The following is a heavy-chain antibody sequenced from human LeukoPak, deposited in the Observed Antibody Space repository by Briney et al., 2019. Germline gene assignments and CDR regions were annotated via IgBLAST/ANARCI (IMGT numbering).Heavy chain of an antibody. CDR1: GYTFTSYG. D-gene: IGHD3-10*01. CDR2: ITAYNDNT. CDR3: ARALLWFGEPSHIDY. J-gene: IGHJ4*02. V-gene: IGHV1-18*01. Sequence: ASVKVSCKASGYTFTSYGISWVRQAPGQGLEWMGWITAYNDNTNYAQKLQGRVTMATDTSTSTAYMELRSLRSDDTAVYYCARALLWFGEPSHIDYWGQGTLVTASS.